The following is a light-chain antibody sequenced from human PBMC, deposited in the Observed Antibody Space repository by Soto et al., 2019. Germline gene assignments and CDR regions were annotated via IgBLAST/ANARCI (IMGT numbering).Light chain of an antibody. Sequence: DIQMTQSPSSLSASVGDRVTITCRASQGISNYLAWYQQKPGKVPKLLIYAASTLQSGVPSRFSGSGSGTDFTLTISSLQPEDVATYYCQMYNSAPPMYTFCQGTKREIK. V-gene: IGKV1-27*01. CDR3: QMYNSAPPMYT. J-gene: IGKJ2*01. CDR1: QGISNY. CDR2: AAS.